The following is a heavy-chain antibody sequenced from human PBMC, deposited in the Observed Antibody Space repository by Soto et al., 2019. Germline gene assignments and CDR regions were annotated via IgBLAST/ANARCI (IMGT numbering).Heavy chain of an antibody. V-gene: IGHV3-15*07. D-gene: IGHD4-4*01. CDR1: GFTFSNAW. CDR3: TTDSYITVTPVRLDY. Sequence: EVQLVESGGGLVKPGGSLTLSCAASGFTFSNAWINWVRQAPGKGLEWVGRVKSKTHGDTTDFAASVKGRFAISRDDSISMAFMRMNSLKIEDTAVYYCTTDSYITVTPVRLDYGGHGTRLTFSS. J-gene: IGHJ4*01. CDR2: VKSKTHGDTT.